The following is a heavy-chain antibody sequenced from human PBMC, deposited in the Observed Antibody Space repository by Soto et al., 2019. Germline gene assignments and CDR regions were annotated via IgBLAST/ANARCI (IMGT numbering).Heavy chain of an antibody. D-gene: IGHD3-3*01. Sequence: SETLSLTCAVSGDSMSSSDYYWGWIRQPPGKGLEWIGSIYYSGSTYYNPSLQSRVAISVDTSKNQFSLKLSSVTAADTAVYYCARKRSRTIFGIIDYWGQGTLVTVSS. V-gene: IGHV4-39*01. CDR2: IYYSGST. CDR3: ARKRSRTIFGIIDY. CDR1: GDSMSSSDYY. J-gene: IGHJ4*02.